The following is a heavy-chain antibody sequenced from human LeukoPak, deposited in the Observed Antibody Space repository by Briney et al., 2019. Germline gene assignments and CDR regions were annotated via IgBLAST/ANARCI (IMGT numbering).Heavy chain of an antibody. J-gene: IGHJ4*02. Sequence: PSETLSLTCTVSGGSISSSSYYWGWIRQPPGKGLEWIGSISHTGSTYHNPSLKSRVIISVDMSKNQFSLRLTSVTAADTAVYYCARRRGSSWYYNVPPFDYWGQGTLVTVSS. CDR3: ARRRGSSWYYNVPPFDY. V-gene: IGHV4-39*01. CDR2: ISHTGST. CDR1: GGSISSSSYY. D-gene: IGHD6-13*01.